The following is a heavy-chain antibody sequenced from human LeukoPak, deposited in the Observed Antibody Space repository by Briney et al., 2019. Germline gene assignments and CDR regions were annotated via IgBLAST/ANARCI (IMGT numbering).Heavy chain of an antibody. CDR3: VKDLESNGESLDY. J-gene: IGHJ4*02. CDR1: GFTFSIYA. CDR2: ISSNGGST. V-gene: IGHV3-64D*06. D-gene: IGHD3-10*01. Sequence: GGSLRLSCSASGFTFSIYAMHWVRQAPGKGLEYVSAISSNGGSTYYAESVKGRFTISRDNSKNTLYLQMSSLRAEDPAVYYCVKDLESNGESLDYWGQGTPVTVSS.